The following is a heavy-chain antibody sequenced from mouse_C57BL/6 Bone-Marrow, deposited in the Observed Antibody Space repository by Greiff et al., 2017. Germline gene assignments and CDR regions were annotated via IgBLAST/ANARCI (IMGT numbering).Heavy chain of an antibody. V-gene: IGHV1-22*01. CDR1: GYTFTDYN. Sequence: VHVKQSGPELVKPGASVKMSCKASGYTFTDYNMHWVKQSHGKSLEWIGYINPNNGGTSYNQKFKGKATLTVNKSSRPAYMELRSLTSEDSAVYYCANDLLWLRRYYYAMDYWGQGTAVTVSS. CDR3: ANDLLWLRRYYYAMDY. D-gene: IGHD2-2*01. CDR2: INPNNGGT. J-gene: IGHJ4*01.